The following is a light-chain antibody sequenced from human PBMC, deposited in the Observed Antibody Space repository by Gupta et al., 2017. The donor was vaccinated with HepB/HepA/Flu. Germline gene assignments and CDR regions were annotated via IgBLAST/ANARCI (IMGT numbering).Light chain of an antibody. CDR2: WAS. V-gene: IGKV4-1*01. Sequence: DIVMTQSPDSLAVSLGERATINCKSSQSVLYSSNNKNYLAWYQQKLGQPPKLLIYWASTRESGVPDRFSGRGSGTDFTLTISSLQAEDVAVYYCQQYDITPRSFGQGTKLEIK. CDR1: QSVLYSSNNKNY. J-gene: IGKJ2*04. CDR3: QQYDITPRS.